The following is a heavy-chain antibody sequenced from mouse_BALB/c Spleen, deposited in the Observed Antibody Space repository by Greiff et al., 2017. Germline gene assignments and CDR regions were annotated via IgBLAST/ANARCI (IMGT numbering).Heavy chain of an antibody. D-gene: IGHD1-1*01. Sequence: EVKLMESGGGLVKPGGSLKLSCAASGFTFSDYYMYWVRQTPEKRLEWVATISDGGSYTYYPDSVKGRFTISRDNAKNNLYLQMSSLKSEDTAMYYCARDYYSSRGWYFDVWGAGTTVTVSS. CDR2: ISDGGSYT. CDR1: GFTFSDYY. J-gene: IGHJ1*01. V-gene: IGHV5-4*02. CDR3: ARDYYSSRGWYFDV.